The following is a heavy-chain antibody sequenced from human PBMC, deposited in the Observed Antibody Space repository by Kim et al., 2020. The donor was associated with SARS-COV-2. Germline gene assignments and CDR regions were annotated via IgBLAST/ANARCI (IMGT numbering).Heavy chain of an antibody. J-gene: IGHJ3*02. D-gene: IGHD3-3*01. V-gene: IGHV1-8*01. CDR1: GYTFTSYD. CDR2: MNPNSGNT. CDR3: ARRGAFDHGYYDFWSGYTEAYDAFDI. Sequence: ASVKVSCKASGYTFTSYDINWVRQATGQGLEWMGWMNPNSGNTGYAQKFQGRVTMTRNTSISTAYMELSSLRSEDTAVYYCARRGAFDHGYYDFWSGYTEAYDAFDIWGQGTMVTVSS.